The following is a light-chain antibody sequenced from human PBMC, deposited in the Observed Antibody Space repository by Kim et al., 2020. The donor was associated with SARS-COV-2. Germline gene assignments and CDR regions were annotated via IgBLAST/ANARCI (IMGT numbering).Light chain of an antibody. J-gene: IGLJ3*02. CDR2: GKN. CDR3: KSWDSSGKHWV. CDR1: SLRTYY. Sequence: SSELTQDPAVSVALGQTVRITCQGDSLRTYYASWYQQKPGQAPILVIYGKNYRPSGIPDRFSGSSSGNTASLTITGAQAEDEGDYYCKSWDSSGKHWVFGGGTQLTV. V-gene: IGLV3-19*01.